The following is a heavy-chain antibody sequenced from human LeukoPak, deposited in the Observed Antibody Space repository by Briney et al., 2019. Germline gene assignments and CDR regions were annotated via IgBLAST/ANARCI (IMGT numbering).Heavy chain of an antibody. J-gene: IGHJ4*02. CDR1: GFTLSNYA. D-gene: IGHD3-10*01. CDR2: ISSSSGTI. V-gene: IGHV3-48*02. CDR3: AREKFYGSGVDY. Sequence: PGGSLRLSCAGSGFTLSNYAMNWVRQAPGKGLEWVSYISSSSGTIYYADSVKGRFTISRDNAKNSLYLQMNSLRDEDTAVYYCAREKFYGSGVDYWGQGTLVTVSS.